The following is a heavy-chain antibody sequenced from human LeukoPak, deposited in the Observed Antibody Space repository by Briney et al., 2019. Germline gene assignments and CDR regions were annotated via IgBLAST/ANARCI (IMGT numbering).Heavy chain of an antibody. Sequence: SVKVSCKASGYTFTSYGISWVRQAPGQGLEWMGGIIPIFGTANYAQKFQGRVTITADESTSTAYMELSSLRSEDTAVYYCARSDVDTNLNRAYYYGMDVWGQGTTVTVSS. CDR3: ARSDVDTNLNRAYYYGMDV. J-gene: IGHJ6*02. CDR2: IIPIFGTA. CDR1: GYTFTSYG. V-gene: IGHV1-69*13. D-gene: IGHD5-18*01.